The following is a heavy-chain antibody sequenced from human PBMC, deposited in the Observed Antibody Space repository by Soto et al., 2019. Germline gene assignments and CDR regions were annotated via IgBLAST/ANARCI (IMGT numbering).Heavy chain of an antibody. CDR1: GFTFSSYA. Sequence: PGGSLRLSCAASGFTFSSYAMSWVRQAPGKGLEWVSAISGSGGSTYYAASVKGRFTISRDNSKNTLYLQMNSLRAEDTAVYYCAKDQYSSSWYWFAPWGQGTLVTVSS. J-gene: IGHJ5*02. CDR2: ISGSGGST. CDR3: AKDQYSSSWYWFAP. V-gene: IGHV3-23*01. D-gene: IGHD6-13*01.